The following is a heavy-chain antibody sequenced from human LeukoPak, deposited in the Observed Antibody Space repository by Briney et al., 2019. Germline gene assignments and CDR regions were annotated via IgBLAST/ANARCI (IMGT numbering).Heavy chain of an antibody. Sequence: GGSLRLSFAASGFTFSSYSMTWVRQAPGKGLEWVSSISGNSTYIYYADSVKGRFTISRDNARNSLYLQMNSLRAEDTAVYYCAKDRAPYCGGDCYIGTDWFDPWGQGTLVTVSS. CDR1: GFTFSSYS. V-gene: IGHV3-21*01. D-gene: IGHD2-21*01. CDR3: AKDRAPYCGGDCYIGTDWFDP. CDR2: ISGNSTYI. J-gene: IGHJ5*02.